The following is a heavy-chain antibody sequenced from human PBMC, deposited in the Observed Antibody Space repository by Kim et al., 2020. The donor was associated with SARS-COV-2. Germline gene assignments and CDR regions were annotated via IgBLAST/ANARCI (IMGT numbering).Heavy chain of an antibody. CDR3: ARGRGRRYYGSKGGYGMDV. CDR2: INHSGST. Sequence: SETLSLTCAVYGGSFSGYYWSWIRQPPGKGLEWIGEINHSGSTNYNPSLKSRVTISVDTSKNQFSLKLSSVTAADTAVYYCARGRGRRYYGSKGGYGMDVRGQGTTVTVSS. J-gene: IGHJ6*02. D-gene: IGHD3-10*01. V-gene: IGHV4-34*01. CDR1: GGSFSGYY.